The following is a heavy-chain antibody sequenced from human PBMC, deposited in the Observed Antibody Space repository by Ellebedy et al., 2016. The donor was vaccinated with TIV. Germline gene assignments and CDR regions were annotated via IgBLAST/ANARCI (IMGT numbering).Heavy chain of an antibody. CDR3: AHDGYDILTSYHRFDY. Sequence: SGPTLVKPTQTLTLTCTFSGFSLSTSGVGVGWIRQPPGKALEGLALIYWDYVKRYSPSLKSRLTITKDTSKNQVVLTITNMDPVDTATYYCAHDGYDILTSYHRFDYWGQGTLVTVSS. CDR2: IYWDYVK. J-gene: IGHJ4*02. CDR1: GFSLSTSGVG. D-gene: IGHD3-9*01. V-gene: IGHV2-5*02.